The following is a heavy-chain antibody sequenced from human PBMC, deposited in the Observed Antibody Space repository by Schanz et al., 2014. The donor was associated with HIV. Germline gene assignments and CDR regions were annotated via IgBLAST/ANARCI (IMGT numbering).Heavy chain of an antibody. V-gene: IGHV1-2*02. CDR2: INPNSGGT. D-gene: IGHD3-10*01. CDR1: GYTISAYY. CDR3: ARGGPYPYDFLGGGDY. J-gene: IGHJ4*02. Sequence: QVHLVQSGAEVKKPGASVKVSCKASGYTISAYYMHWVRQVPGQGLEWIAWINPNSGGTKYGQKCQGRFTGTRDTSISTVYWEMSGLSSDDTAVYYCARGGPYPYDFLGGGDYWGQGTLGTVSS.